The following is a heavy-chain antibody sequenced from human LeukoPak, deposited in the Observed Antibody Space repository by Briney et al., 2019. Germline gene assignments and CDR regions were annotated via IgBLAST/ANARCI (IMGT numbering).Heavy chain of an antibody. CDR2: IKSKTEGGIT. D-gene: IGHD1-7*01. J-gene: IGHJ4*02. Sequence: PGGSLRLSCAASGFSFSNAWMSWVRQAPGKGLEWVGRIKSKTEGGITDYAAPVKGRFTISRDDSKDTLYLQMNSLKTEDTAVYYCTAGTGTSDFDYWGQGTLVTVSS. CDR1: GFSFSNAW. CDR3: TAGTGTSDFDY. V-gene: IGHV3-15*01.